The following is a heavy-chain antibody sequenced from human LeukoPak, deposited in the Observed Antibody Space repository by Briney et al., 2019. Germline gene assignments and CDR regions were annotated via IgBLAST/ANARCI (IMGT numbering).Heavy chain of an antibody. CDR2: ISSNGGST. CDR3: AGDYCSGGSCYYFDY. V-gene: IGHV3-64*01. CDR1: GFTFSSYA. J-gene: IGHJ4*02. D-gene: IGHD2-15*01. Sequence: GGSLRLSCAASGFTFSSYAMHWVRQAPGKGLEYVSAISSNGGSTYYANSVKGRFTISRDNSKNTLYLQMGSLRAEDMAVYYCAGDYCSGGSCYYFDYWGQGTLVTVSS.